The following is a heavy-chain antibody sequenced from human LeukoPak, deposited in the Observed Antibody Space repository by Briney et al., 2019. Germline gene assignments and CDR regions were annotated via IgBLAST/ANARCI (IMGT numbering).Heavy chain of an antibody. J-gene: IGHJ4*02. Sequence: GGSLRLSCAASGFTFSNYALNWVRQAPGKGLEWVSAISGNGASTYYADSVKGRFTISRDSSKNILYLQMNSLRAEDTAVYYCAKNSVPTYYDILTGYPDYWGQGTLVTVSS. CDR2: ISGNGAST. D-gene: IGHD3-9*01. CDR3: AKNSVPTYYDILTGYPDY. CDR1: GFTFSNYA. V-gene: IGHV3-23*01.